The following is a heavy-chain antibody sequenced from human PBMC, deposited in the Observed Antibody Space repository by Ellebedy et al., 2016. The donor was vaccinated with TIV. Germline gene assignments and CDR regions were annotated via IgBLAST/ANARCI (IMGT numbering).Heavy chain of an antibody. Sequence: PGGSLRLSCATSGFTFDNFAMRWFRQAPGKGLEWVSAITGSGDRTFYADSVKGRFTVSRDTSKNTLYLQMNSLRAEDTAIYYCAKDRTSGDGYWVFDNWGQGTLVSVSS. V-gene: IGHV3-23*01. J-gene: IGHJ4*02. CDR1: GFTFDNFA. D-gene: IGHD5-18*01. CDR3: AKDRTSGDGYWVFDN. CDR2: ITGSGDRT.